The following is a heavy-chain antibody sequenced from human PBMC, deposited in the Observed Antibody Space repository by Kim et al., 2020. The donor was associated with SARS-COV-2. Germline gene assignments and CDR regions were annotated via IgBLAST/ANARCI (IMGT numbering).Heavy chain of an antibody. Sequence: GGSLRLSYAASGFTFSSYSMNWVRQAPGKGLEWVSYISSSSSTIYYADSVKGRFTISRDNAKNSLYLQMNSLRDEDTAVYYCARDFSTLIVVVMVPHHYYGMVVWGQGTRVTV. CDR1: GFTFSSYS. CDR2: ISSSSSTI. CDR3: ARDFSTLIVVVMVPHHYYGMVV. J-gene: IGHJ6*02. D-gene: IGHD3-22*01. V-gene: IGHV3-48*02.